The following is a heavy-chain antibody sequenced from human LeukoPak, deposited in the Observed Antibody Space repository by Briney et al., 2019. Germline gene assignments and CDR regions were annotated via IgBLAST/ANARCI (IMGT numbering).Heavy chain of an antibody. V-gene: IGHV4-4*07. Sequence: SETLSLTCTVSGGPITNWCWSWIRQPAGKGLEWVGRFCFIGNTNYNPSLKSRVTLSVDKSKNQFFLKLSSLTAADTAIYYCATGGGDFDYWGQGTLVTVSS. CDR3: ATGGGDFDY. CDR1: GGPITNWC. CDR2: FCFIGNT. D-gene: IGHD2-15*01. J-gene: IGHJ4*02.